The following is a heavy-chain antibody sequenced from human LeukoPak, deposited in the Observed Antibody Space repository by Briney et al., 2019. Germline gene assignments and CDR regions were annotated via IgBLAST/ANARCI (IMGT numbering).Heavy chain of an antibody. CDR2: ISSSSSTI. D-gene: IGHD6-13*01. CDR1: GFTFSSYS. CDR3: ARAAAAASRYYFDY. J-gene: IGHJ4*02. Sequence: GGSLRHSCAASGFTFSSYSMNWVRQAPGKGLEWVSYISSSSSTIYYADSVKGRFTISRDNAKNSLYLQMNSLRDEDTAVYYCARAAAAASRYYFDYWGQGTLVTVSS. V-gene: IGHV3-48*02.